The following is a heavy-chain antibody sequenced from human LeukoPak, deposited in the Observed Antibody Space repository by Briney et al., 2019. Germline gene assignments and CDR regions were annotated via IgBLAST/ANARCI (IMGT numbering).Heavy chain of an antibody. CDR2: ISYDGSNK. Sequence: GGSLRLSCAASGFTFSSYGMHWVRQAPGKGLEWVAVISYDGSNKYYADSVKGRFTISRDNSKNTLYLQMNSLRAEDTAVYYCAKDNEQWLVRGYFDYWGQGTLVTVSS. V-gene: IGHV3-30*18. CDR1: GFTFSSYG. J-gene: IGHJ4*02. D-gene: IGHD6-19*01. CDR3: AKDNEQWLVRGYFDY.